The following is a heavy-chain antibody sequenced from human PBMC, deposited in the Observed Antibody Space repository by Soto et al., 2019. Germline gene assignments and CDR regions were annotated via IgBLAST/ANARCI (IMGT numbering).Heavy chain of an antibody. Sequence: QLLESGGALVQPGGSLRLSCAAAGFTFNNFAMNWVRQTPGKGLEWVSAISGSGVRTHYATSVKGRFTISRDNSKNTLYLQMNSLRAEDTAIYYCATDISAFAEGTFDVWGQGTMVTVSS. CDR3: ATDISAFAEGTFDV. V-gene: IGHV3-23*01. CDR1: GFTFNNFA. CDR2: ISGSGVRT. J-gene: IGHJ3*01. D-gene: IGHD1-26*01.